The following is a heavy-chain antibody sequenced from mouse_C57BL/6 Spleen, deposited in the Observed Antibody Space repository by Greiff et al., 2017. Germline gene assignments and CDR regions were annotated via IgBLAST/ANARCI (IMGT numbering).Heavy chain of an antibody. Sequence: VQLQQPGAELVMPGASVKLSCKASGYTFTSYWMHWVKQRPGQGLEWIGEIDPSDSYTNYNQKFKGKSTLTVDKSSSTAYMQLSSLTSEYSAVYYCASASARDYWGRGPSVTVSS. CDR3: ASASARDY. J-gene: IGHJ4*01. V-gene: IGHV1-69*01. CDR1: GYTFTSYW. CDR2: IDPSDSYT.